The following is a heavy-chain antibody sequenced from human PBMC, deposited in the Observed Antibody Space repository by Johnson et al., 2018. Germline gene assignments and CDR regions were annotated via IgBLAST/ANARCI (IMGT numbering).Heavy chain of an antibody. CDR1: GFTFSIYA. CDR3: AKFSMVRGVIIKPFDC. Sequence: VQLVESGGGLVQPGGSLRLSCAASGFTFSIYAMSWVRQAPGKGLEWVSAISGSGGSTYYADSVKGRFTISRDNSKNTRYLQMNSLRAEDTAVYYCAKFSMVRGVIIKPFDCWGQGTLVTVSS. D-gene: IGHD3-10*01. V-gene: IGHV3-23*04. J-gene: IGHJ4*02. CDR2: ISGSGGST.